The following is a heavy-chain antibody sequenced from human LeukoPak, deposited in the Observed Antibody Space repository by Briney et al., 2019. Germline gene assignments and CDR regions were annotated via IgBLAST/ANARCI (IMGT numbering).Heavy chain of an antibody. Sequence: SETLSLTCTVSGGSINYYYWRWIRPPPGKGLEWIGYVYYRGSTNYNASLKSRVTISVDTSKNQFSLKLSSVTAADTAVYYCAREGGGIYDSSGYYPGTFDYWGQGTLVTVSS. CDR1: GGSINYYY. CDR3: AREGGGIYDSSGYYPGTFDY. J-gene: IGHJ4*02. CDR2: VYYRGST. V-gene: IGHV4-59*01. D-gene: IGHD3-22*01.